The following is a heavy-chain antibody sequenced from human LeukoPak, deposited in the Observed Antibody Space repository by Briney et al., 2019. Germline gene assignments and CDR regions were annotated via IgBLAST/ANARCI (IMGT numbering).Heavy chain of an antibody. Sequence: GGSLRLSCAASGFTFSSYAMSWVRLAPGKGLEWVSTISHSAATTYYADSVKGRFTISRDNSKHTLYLQMNSMRAEDTAVYYCAELGITMIGGVWGKGTTVTISS. V-gene: IGHV3-23*01. D-gene: IGHD3-10*02. CDR2: ISHSAATT. J-gene: IGHJ6*04. CDR1: GFTFSSYA. CDR3: AELGITMIGGV.